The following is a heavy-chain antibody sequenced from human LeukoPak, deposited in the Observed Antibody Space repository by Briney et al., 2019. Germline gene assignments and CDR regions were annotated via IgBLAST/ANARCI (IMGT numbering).Heavy chain of an antibody. J-gene: IGHJ3*02. CDR3: ATTAGGRFLEAIDAFDI. Sequence: ASVKVSCKASGYTFTSYGISWVRQAPGQGLEWMGWISAYNGNTNYAQKLQGRVTMTEDTSTDTAYMELSSLRSEDTAVYYCATTAGGRFLEAIDAFDIWGQGTMVTVSS. CDR1: GYTFTSYG. D-gene: IGHD3-3*01. V-gene: IGHV1-18*01. CDR2: ISAYNGNT.